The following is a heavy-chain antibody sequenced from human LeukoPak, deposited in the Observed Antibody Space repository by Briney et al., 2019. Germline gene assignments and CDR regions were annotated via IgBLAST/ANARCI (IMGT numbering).Heavy chain of an antibody. CDR3: ARDSGNFHYDMDV. D-gene: IGHD3-10*01. J-gene: IGHJ6*02. CDR1: GYGFNSHH. V-gene: IGHV1-46*02. Sequence: ASVKVSCKTSGYGFNSHHVHWVRQAPGQGLEWMGVKFSHDGSTSTAQKFQGRVTLTRDTSTSTVGMELSSLRSEDTAVYYCARDSGNFHYDMDVWGQGTTVTVSS. CDR2: KFSHDGST.